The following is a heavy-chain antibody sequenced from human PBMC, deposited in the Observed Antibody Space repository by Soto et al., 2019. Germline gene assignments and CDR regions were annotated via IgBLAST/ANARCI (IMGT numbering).Heavy chain of an antibody. D-gene: IGHD4-4*01. CDR3: ARDKHDYIAIFDY. CDR1: GFTFSSYW. V-gene: IGHV3-7*01. CDR2: IKQDGSEK. J-gene: IGHJ4*02. Sequence: GGSLRLSCAASGFTFSSYWMSWVRQATGKGLEWVANIKQDGSEKYYVDSVRGRFTISRDNAKNSLYLQMNSLRAEDTAVYYCARDKHDYIAIFDYWGQGTLVTVSS.